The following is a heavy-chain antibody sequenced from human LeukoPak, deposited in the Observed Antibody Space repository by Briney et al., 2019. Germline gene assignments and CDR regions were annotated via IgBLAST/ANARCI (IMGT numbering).Heavy chain of an antibody. J-gene: IGHJ4*02. D-gene: IGHD3-3*01. CDR1: GFTFSSYA. V-gene: IGHV3-30-3*01. CDR2: ISYDGSNK. Sequence: GGSLRLSCAASGFTFSSYAMHWVRQAPGKGLEWVAVISYDGSNKYYADSVKGRFTISRDNSKNTLYLQMNSLRAEDTAVYYCARPVFLEWLLSGGLCDYWGQGTLVTVSS. CDR3: ARPVFLEWLLSGGLCDY.